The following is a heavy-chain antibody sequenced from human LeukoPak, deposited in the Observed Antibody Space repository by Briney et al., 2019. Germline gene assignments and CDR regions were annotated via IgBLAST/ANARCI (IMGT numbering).Heavy chain of an antibody. D-gene: IGHD2-15*01. Sequence: SVKVSCKASGGTLNRFAISWVRQAPGQGLEWMGGTIPIFGTANFAQKFQGGVTITADESTNTAYMELSSLRSEDTAVYYCASRYCSDGRCDSSYYYYYGMEVWGQGTTVTVSS. V-gene: IGHV1-69*13. J-gene: IGHJ6*02. CDR1: GGTLNRFA. CDR3: ASRYCSDGRCDSSYYYYYGMEV. CDR2: TIPIFGTA.